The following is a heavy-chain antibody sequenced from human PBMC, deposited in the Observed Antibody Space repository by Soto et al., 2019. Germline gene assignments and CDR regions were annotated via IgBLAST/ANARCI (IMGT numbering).Heavy chain of an antibody. CDR2: FDPEDGET. J-gene: IGHJ6*02. V-gene: IGHV1-24*01. CDR1: GYTLTELS. D-gene: IGHD3-3*01. CDR3: ATGGFGVVPLDV. Sequence: ASGKVSCKXSGYTLTELSMHWVRQAPGKGLEWMGGFDPEDGETIYAQKFQGRVTMTEDTSTDTAYMELSSLRSEDTPVYYCATGGFGVVPLDVWGQGTTVTVSS.